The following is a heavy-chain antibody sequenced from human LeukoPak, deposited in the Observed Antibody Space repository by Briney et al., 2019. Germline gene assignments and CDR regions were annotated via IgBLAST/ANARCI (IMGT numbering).Heavy chain of an antibody. CDR1: GFTFSSYW. CDR3: ARFINY. CDR2: INSDGSDT. V-gene: IGHV3-74*01. Sequence: QPGESLRLSCAASGFTFSSYWMHWVRQAPGKGLVWVARINSDGSDTNYADSVKGRFTISRENARNTVYLQMSCLRAEDTAVYYCARFINYWGQGTLVTVSS. J-gene: IGHJ4*02. D-gene: IGHD3-16*02.